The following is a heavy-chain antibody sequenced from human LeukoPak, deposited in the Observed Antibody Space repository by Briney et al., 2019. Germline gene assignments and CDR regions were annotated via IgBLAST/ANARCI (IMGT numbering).Heavy chain of an antibody. J-gene: IGHJ3*02. CDR2: IYTDGRI. D-gene: IGHD5-18*01. CDR1: GFTFSSYA. CDR3: ARDHSAKSVTSIHAFDI. V-gene: IGHV3-23*03. Sequence: QPGGSLRLSCAASGFTFSSYAMSWVRQAPGKGLEWVSMIYTDGRIYYADSVKGRFTISRDNAKNSLYLQMNSLRAEDTAVYYCARDHSAKSVTSIHAFDIWGQGTMVTVSS.